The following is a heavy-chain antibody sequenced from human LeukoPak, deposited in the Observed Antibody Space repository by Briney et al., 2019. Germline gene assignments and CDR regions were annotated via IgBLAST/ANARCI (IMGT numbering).Heavy chain of an antibody. Sequence: ASVKVSCKVSGYTLTELSMHWVRQAPGKGLEWMGGFDPEDGETIYAQKFQGRVTMTEDTSTDTAYMELSSLRSEDTAVYYCAKGDYYDRSGYYYGVHAFDIWGQGTMVTVSS. CDR3: AKGDYYDRSGYYYGVHAFDI. CDR2: FDPEDGET. D-gene: IGHD3-22*01. V-gene: IGHV1-24*01. CDR1: GYTLTELS. J-gene: IGHJ3*02.